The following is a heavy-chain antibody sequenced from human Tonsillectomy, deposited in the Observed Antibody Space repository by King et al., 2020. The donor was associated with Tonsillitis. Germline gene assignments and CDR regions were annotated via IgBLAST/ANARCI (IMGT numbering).Heavy chain of an antibody. Sequence: QLVQSGAEVKKPGASVKVSCKASGYTFTDYYMHWVRQAPGQGLEWMGWINPNSGGTNYAQKFQGRVTMTRDTSITTAYMELSRLRSDDTAVYYCARVPSLIPQGGVYFDDWGQGTLVTVSS. D-gene: IGHD3-16*01. J-gene: IGHJ4*02. CDR1: GYTFTDYY. CDR2: INPNSGGT. V-gene: IGHV1-2*02. CDR3: ARVPSLIPQGGVYFDD.